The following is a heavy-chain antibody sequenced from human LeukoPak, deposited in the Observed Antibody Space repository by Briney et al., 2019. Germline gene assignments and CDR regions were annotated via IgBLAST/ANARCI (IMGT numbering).Heavy chain of an antibody. D-gene: IGHD6-19*01. CDR3: AKDEIGAVAGLLDY. Sequence: GRSLRLSCAASGFTFSSCGIYWVRQAPGKGLEWVAVISFDGSNKYYADSVRGRFTVSRDNSKDTLYLQMNSLRAEDTAVYYCAKDEIGAVAGLLDYWGQGILVTVSS. J-gene: IGHJ4*02. CDR2: ISFDGSNK. V-gene: IGHV3-30*18. CDR1: GFTFSSCG.